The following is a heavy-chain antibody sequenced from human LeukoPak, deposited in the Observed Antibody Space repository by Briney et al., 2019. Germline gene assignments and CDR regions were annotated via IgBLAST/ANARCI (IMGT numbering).Heavy chain of an antibody. V-gene: IGHV3-53*01. CDR2: IFSGGNT. CDR1: GLTVSRNY. J-gene: IGHJ3*02. CDR3: ARNDRGAFDI. D-gene: IGHD3-22*01. Sequence: PGGSLRLSCAASGLTVSRNYTSWVRQAPGGGREWVAVIFSGGNTYYTDSVKGRFTISSDNYKNTLYLQMSSLRVEDTAVYYCARNDRGAFDIWGQGTMVTVSS.